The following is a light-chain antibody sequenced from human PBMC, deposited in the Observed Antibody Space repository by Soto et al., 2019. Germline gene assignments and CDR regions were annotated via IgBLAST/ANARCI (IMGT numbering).Light chain of an antibody. V-gene: IGKV3-15*01. CDR2: GAS. CDR3: QQYNNWPTWT. CDR1: QSVSSN. Sequence: EIVMTQTKATLSVSPGERATLSCRASQSVSSNLAWYQQKPGQAPRLLIYGASTRATGIPARFSGSGSGTDFTLTISSLQAEDSAVYFCQQYNNWPTWTFGQGTKV. J-gene: IGKJ1*01.